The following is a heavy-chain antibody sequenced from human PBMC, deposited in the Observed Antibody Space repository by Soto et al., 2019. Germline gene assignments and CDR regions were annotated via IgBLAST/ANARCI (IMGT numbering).Heavy chain of an antibody. V-gene: IGHV4-59*01. D-gene: IGHD3-10*01. J-gene: IGHJ4*02. CDR3: ARSHRGYFDY. Sequence: SETLSLTCTVSGGSISSYYWSWIRQPPGKGLEWIGYIYYSGSTNYNPSLKSRVTISVDTSKNQFSLKLSSETAADTAVYYCARSHRGYFDYWGQGTLVTVSS. CDR2: IYYSGST. CDR1: GGSISSYY.